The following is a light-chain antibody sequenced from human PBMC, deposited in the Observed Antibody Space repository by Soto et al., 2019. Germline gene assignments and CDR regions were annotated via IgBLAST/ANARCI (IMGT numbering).Light chain of an antibody. CDR2: DAS. CDR3: QQYDILPIT. Sequence: DIQVSQSPSSLSASVVDRVTITCQASDDIINSLNWYQQKPGKAPKLLIHDASILQTGVPSRFSGSGSGTDFTFTITSLQPEDIATYYCQQYDILPITFGGGTKVDIK. J-gene: IGKJ4*01. V-gene: IGKV1-33*01. CDR1: DDIINS.